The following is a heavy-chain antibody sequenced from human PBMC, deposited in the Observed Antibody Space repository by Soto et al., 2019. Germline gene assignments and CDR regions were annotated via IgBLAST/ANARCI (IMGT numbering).Heavy chain of an antibody. D-gene: IGHD5-18*01. V-gene: IGHV3-74*01. CDR3: ARGAPYNNGPRGSRVADF. Sequence: EVQLVESGGGLVQPGESLRLSCAASGFTFNDYWMHWVRQVPGKGLVWVSRINTDGSSTSYADSVKGRFTISRDNAKNTLSLQMSSLRVEDTVMYYCARGAPYNNGPRGSRVADFWGQGPLVTVSS. CDR2: INTDGSST. J-gene: IGHJ4*02. CDR1: GFTFNDYW.